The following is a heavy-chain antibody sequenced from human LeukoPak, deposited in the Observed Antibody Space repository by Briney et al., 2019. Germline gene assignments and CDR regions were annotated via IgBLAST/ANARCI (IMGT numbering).Heavy chain of an antibody. CDR1: GGTFSSYA. V-gene: IGHV1-69*13. CDR3: ARDPRLLTTVTTPSFDY. J-gene: IGHJ4*02. D-gene: IGHD4-17*01. Sequence: SVKVSCKASGGTFSSYAISWVRQAPGQGLEWMGGIIPIFGTANYAQKFQGRVTITADESTSTAYMELSSLRSEDTAVYYCARDPRLLTTVTTPSFDYWGQGTLVTVSS. CDR2: IIPIFGTA.